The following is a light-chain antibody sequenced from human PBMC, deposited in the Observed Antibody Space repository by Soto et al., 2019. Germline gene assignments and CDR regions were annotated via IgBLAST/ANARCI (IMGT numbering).Light chain of an antibody. CDR2: DAS. CDR3: QQYDSVPLT. Sequence: DVQMTQSPSSLSASVGDRVTITCQASQGISHYLNWYQQRPGQAPKLLIHDASILQTGAPSRFTGSGSGTDFTFTITTLQPEDTATYFCQQYDSVPLTFGGGNKVGIK. CDR1: QGISHY. J-gene: IGKJ4*01. V-gene: IGKV1-33*01.